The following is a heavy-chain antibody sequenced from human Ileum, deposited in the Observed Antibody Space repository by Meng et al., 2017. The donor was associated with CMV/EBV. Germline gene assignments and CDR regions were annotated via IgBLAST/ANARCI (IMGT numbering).Heavy chain of an antibody. CDR2: INPDGSDK. D-gene: IGHD5-12*01. V-gene: IGHV3-7*01. CDR1: GFTFRTSW. J-gene: IGHJ4*01. CDR3: TRVSLMVDSDF. Sequence: GGSLRLSCAASGFTFRTSWMNWIRQAPGKGLEWVANINPDGSDKYYVDSVKGRFTISRDNAKNSLYLQMDSLRAEDTAFYYGTRVSLMVDSDFWGQGTLVTVSS.